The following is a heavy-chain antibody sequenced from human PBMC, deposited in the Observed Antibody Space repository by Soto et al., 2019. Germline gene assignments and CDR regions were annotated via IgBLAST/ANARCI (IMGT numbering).Heavy chain of an antibody. CDR3: ARSTGYYYYGMDV. J-gene: IGHJ6*02. Sequence: GESLKISCKGSGYSFTSYWISWVRQMPGKGLEWMGRIDPSDSYTNYSPSFQGHVTISADKSISTAHLQWSSLKASDTAMYYCARSTGYYYYGMDVWGQGTKVTVSS. V-gene: IGHV5-10-1*01. CDR1: GYSFTSYW. CDR2: IDPSDSYT.